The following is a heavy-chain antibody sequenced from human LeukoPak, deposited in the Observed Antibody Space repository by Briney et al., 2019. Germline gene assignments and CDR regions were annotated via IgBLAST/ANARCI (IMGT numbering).Heavy chain of an antibody. CDR2: IGTSGSDI. D-gene: IGHD3-10*01. V-gene: IGHV3-21*01. CDR1: GFTFSRYS. J-gene: IGHJ4*02. CDR3: VRGVISGDDF. Sequence: GGSLRLSCAASGFTFSRYSLNWVRQAPGKGLEWVSSIGTSGSDIYYADSVKGRFTISRDNAKNSLYLQMNSLRAEDTAVYFCVRGVISGDDFWGQGTLVTVSS.